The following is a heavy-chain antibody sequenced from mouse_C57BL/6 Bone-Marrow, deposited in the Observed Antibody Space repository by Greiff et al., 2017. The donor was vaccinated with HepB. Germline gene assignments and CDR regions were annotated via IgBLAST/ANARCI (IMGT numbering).Heavy chain of an antibody. J-gene: IGHJ3*01. CDR2: INPDSSKK. CDR3: ARLATVVPFAY. D-gene: IGHD1-1*01. CDR1: GIDFSRYW. Sequence: EVQLQESGGGLVQPGGSLKLSCAASGIDFSRYWMSWVRRAPGKGLEWIGEINPDSSKKNYAPSLKDKFIISRENAKNTLYLQMSKVRSEDTALYYCARLATVVPFAYWGQGTLVTVSA. V-gene: IGHV4-1*01.